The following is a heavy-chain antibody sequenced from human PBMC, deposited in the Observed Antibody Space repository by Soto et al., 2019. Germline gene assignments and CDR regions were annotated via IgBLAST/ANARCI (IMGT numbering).Heavy chain of an antibody. CDR1: GGSISSSSYY. J-gene: IGHJ4*02. D-gene: IGHD3-22*01. Sequence: SETLSLTCTVSGGSISSSSYYWGWIRQHPGKGLEWIGSIYYSGYTYYNQSLKSRVTISVDTSKNQFSLKLSSVTAADTAVYYCALRSMSVVPEYWGQGTLVTVSS. CDR3: ALRSMSVVPEY. V-gene: IGHV4-39*07. CDR2: IYYSGYT.